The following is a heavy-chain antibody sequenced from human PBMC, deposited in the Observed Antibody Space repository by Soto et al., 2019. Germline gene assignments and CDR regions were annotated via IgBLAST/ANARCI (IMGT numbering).Heavy chain of an antibody. CDR1: GGSFSGYY. CDR2: INHSGST. Sequence: SETLSLTCAVYGGSFSGYYWTWIRQPPGTGLEWIGEINHSGSTNYNPSLKSRVTISVDTSKNQFSLKLTSVTAADTAVYYCARDKIPGLFDYWGQGTMVTVSS. V-gene: IGHV4-34*01. J-gene: IGHJ4*02. D-gene: IGHD2-21*01. CDR3: ARDKIPGLFDY.